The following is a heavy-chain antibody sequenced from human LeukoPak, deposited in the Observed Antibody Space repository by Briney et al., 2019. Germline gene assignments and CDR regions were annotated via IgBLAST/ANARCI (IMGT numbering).Heavy chain of an antibody. Sequence: SVKVSCEVSGYTFTSYDINWVRGATGQGLECRGWMTPNRGNTGYAQTSRGRVTINRNTPISTAYMELSSLRSEDTAVYYCARDIRIVGATSLCGYWGQGTLVTVSS. D-gene: IGHD1-26*01. CDR2: MTPNRGNT. J-gene: IGHJ4*02. CDR1: GYTFTSYD. V-gene: IGHV1-8*03. CDR3: ARDIRIVGATSLCGY.